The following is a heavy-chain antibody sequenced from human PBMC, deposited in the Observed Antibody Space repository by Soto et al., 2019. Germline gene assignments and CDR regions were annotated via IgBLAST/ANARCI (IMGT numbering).Heavy chain of an antibody. V-gene: IGHV4-59*01. CDR3: ARGGAPYNWFDP. CDR1: GGSIRSYY. J-gene: IGHJ5*02. CDR2: IYDSGST. D-gene: IGHD3-16*01. Sequence: QVQLQESGPGLVKASETLSLNCTVSGGSIRSYYWSWIRQPPGKGLEWVGYIYDSGSTNYNPTLKSRVTISVDTSKNQFSLKLSSVTAADTAVYYCARGGAPYNWFDPWGQGALVTVSS.